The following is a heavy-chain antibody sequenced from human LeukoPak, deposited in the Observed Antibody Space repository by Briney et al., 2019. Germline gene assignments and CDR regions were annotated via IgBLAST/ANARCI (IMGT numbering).Heavy chain of an antibody. Sequence: GASVKVSCKASGYTFTGYYMHWVRQAPGQGLEGMGRINPNSGDTNYAQKFQGRVTMTRDTSISTAYMELSRLRSDATAVYYCASAPRGLRPIDYWGQGTLVTVSS. CDR2: INPNSGDT. V-gene: IGHV1-2*06. J-gene: IGHJ4*02. CDR3: ASAPRGLRPIDY. D-gene: IGHD4-17*01. CDR1: GYTFTGYY.